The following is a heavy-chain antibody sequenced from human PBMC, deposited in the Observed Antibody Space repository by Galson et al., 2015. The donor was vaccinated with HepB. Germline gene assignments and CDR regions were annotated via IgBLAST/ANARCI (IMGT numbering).Heavy chain of an antibody. CDR2: ISYDGSNK. J-gene: IGHJ4*02. CDR1: GFTFSSYG. D-gene: IGHD3-3*01. CDR3: AKQKSGVVDY. Sequence: YLRLSCAASGFTFSSYGMHWVRQAPGKGLEWVAVISYDGSNKYYADSVKGRFTISRDNSKNTLYLQMNSLRAEDTAVYYCAKQKSGVVDYWGQGTLVTVSS. V-gene: IGHV3-30*18.